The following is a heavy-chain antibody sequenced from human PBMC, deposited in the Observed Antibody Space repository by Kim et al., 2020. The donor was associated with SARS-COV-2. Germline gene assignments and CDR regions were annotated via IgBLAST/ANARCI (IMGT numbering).Heavy chain of an antibody. Sequence: DSVKGRFTISRDNSKNTLYLQMNSLRAEDTAVYYCAKGRITMIVVVAFDIWGQGTMVTVSS. J-gene: IGHJ3*02. D-gene: IGHD3-22*01. CDR3: AKGRITMIVVVAFDI. V-gene: IGHV3-23*01.